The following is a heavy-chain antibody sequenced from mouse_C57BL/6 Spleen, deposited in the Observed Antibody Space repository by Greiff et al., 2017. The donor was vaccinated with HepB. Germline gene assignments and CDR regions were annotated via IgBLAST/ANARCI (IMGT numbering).Heavy chain of an antibody. CDR2: IWSGGST. CDR1: GFSLTSYG. V-gene: IGHV2-2*01. Sequence: QVQLKQSGPGLVQPSQSLSITCTVSGFSLTSYGVHWVRQSPGKGLEWLGVIWSGGSTDYNAAFISRLSISKDNSKSQVFFKMNSLQADDTAIYYCARNRIGITTVVARYYYAMDYWGQGTSVTVSS. J-gene: IGHJ4*01. CDR3: ARNRIGITTVVARYYYAMDY. D-gene: IGHD1-1*01.